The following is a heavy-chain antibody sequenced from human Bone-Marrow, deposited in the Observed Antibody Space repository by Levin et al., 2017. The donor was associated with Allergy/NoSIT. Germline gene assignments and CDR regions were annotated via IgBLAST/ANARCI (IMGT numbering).Heavy chain of an antibody. CDR2: ISDRSDYI. Sequence: NPGGSLRLSCTASGFSFRAYSMNWVRQAPGGGLEWVSSISDRSDYIYYADSVKGRFTISRNNGKNSLYLQMDSLRVEDTAVYYCARDHTVFGVVTGLDYWGPGTLVTVS. J-gene: IGHJ4*02. V-gene: IGHV3-21*06. CDR1: GFSFRAYS. D-gene: IGHD3-3*01. CDR3: ARDHTVFGVVTGLDY.